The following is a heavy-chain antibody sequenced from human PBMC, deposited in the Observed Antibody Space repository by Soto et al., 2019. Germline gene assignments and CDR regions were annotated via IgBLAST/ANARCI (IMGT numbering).Heavy chain of an antibody. V-gene: IGHV4-34*01. CDR2: INHSGST. D-gene: IGHD6-6*01. CDR1: GGSFSGYY. J-gene: IGHJ4*02. Sequence: KPSETLSLTCAVYGGSFSGYYWSWIRQPPGKGLEWIGEINHSGSTNYNPSLKSRVTISVDTSKNQFSLKLSSVTAADTAVYYCARGRRAARREFDYWGQGTLVTVSS. CDR3: ARGRRAARREFDY.